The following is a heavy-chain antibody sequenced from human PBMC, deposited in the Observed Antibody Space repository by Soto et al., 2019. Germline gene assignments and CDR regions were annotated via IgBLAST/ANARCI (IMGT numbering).Heavy chain of an antibody. CDR3: ARDHRYNWSEEGWFDP. D-gene: IGHD1-20*01. V-gene: IGHV1-8*01. CDR2: LNPNSGNT. Sequence: VQLVQSGAEVKKPGASVKVSCKDSGYMFSTYDINWVRQAPGQGLEWMGWLNPNSGNTGYAQKFQGRATMTRNTSIKTAYMELSSLGSEDTAVYYCARDHRYNWSEEGWFDPWGQGTLVTVSS. CDR1: GYMFSTYD. J-gene: IGHJ5*02.